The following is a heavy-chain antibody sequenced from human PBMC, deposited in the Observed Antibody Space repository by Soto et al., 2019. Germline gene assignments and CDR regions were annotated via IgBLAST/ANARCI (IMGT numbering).Heavy chain of an antibody. CDR2: VSTTGST. CDR3: ARLGLLPAGGMSELGSYYAMDV. D-gene: IGHD6-13*01. V-gene: IGHV4-4*07. Sequence: QVQLQESGPGLVKPSETLSLTCTVSGDSIRNYFWTWIRQPAGEGLEWIGRVSTTGSTNYSPSLKSRVTMSIDTSKNQFSLRLSSVTAADTAVYYCARLGLLPAGGMSELGSYYAMDVWGQGTRITVSS. CDR1: GDSIRNYF. J-gene: IGHJ6*02.